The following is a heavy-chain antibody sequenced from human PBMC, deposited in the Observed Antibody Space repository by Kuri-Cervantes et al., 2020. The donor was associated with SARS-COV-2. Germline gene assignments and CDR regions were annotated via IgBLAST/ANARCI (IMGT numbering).Heavy chain of an antibody. V-gene: IGHV4-34*01. D-gene: IGHD6-6*01. J-gene: IGHJ4*02. CDR3: ARGVPGY. CDR2: INDSGAT. CDR1: GGSFSGYY. Sequence: SETLSLTCAVYGGSFSGYYWSWIRQPPGMGLEWIGQINDSGATKYNPSHKSRVIVSMDKSKNQFSLKLSSVTAADTAVYYCARGVPGYWGQGSLVTVSS.